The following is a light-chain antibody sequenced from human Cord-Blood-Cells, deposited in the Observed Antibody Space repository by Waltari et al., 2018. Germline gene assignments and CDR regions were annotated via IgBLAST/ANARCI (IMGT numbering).Light chain of an antibody. V-gene: IGKV1-27*01. CDR1: QGISNY. Sequence: TQMTQSPPPLSASVGDRDTITCRASQGISNYLAWYQQKPGKVTKLLIYAASTLQSGVPSRFSGSGSGTDFTLTISSLQPEDVATYYCQKYNSAPWTFGQGTKVEIK. CDR2: AAS. J-gene: IGKJ1*01. CDR3: QKYNSAPWT.